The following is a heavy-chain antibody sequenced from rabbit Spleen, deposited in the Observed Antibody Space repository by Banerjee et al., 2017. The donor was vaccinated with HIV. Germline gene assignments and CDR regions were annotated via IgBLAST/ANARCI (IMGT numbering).Heavy chain of an antibody. D-gene: IGHD8-1*01. CDR2: INAVTGRA. J-gene: IGHJ6*01. Sequence: QSLEESGGDLVKPGASLTLTCTASGFSFSNKAVMCWVRQAPGKGLQWIACINAVTGRAVYATWAKGRFTISKTSSTTVTLQMTRLTAADTATYFCARDTASSFSSYGMDLWGPGTLVTVS. CDR3: ARDTASSFSSYGMDL. V-gene: IGHV1S40*01. CDR1: GFSFSNKAV.